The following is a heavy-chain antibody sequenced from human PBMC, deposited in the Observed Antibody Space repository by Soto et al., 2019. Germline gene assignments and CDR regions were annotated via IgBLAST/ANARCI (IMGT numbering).Heavy chain of an antibody. Sequence: QVQLVQSGAEVKKPGASVKVSCKASGYTFTSYDINWVRQATGQGLEWMGWMNRNSGNTGYAQKFQGRVTMTRNTSISTAYMELSSLRCEDTAVYYCARGLFGRWLQSRAISDYWGQGTLVTVSS. V-gene: IGHV1-8*01. CDR2: MNRNSGNT. CDR1: GYTFTSYD. D-gene: IGHD5-12*01. J-gene: IGHJ4*02. CDR3: ARGLFGRWLQSRAISDY.